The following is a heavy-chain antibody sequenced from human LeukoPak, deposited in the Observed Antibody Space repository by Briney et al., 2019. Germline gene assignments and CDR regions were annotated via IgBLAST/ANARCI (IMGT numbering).Heavy chain of an antibody. D-gene: IGHD3-10*01. CDR1: AGSIGSDALY. CDR3: VAEEYGTGSYYKSSV. CDR2: IHYTRSCSGTT. Sequence: SETLALTCIVSAGSIGSDALYCGWIRQSPGKGLEWIGSIHYTRSCSGTTYYNPSLESRVTVSTDRSKNLCSLKLTSVTAADTAVYYCVAEEYGTGSYYKSSVWGKGTLVTVSS. J-gene: IGHJ4*02. V-gene: IGHV4-39*01.